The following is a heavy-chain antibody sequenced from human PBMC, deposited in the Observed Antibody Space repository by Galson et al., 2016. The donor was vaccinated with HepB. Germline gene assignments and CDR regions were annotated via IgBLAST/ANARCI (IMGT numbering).Heavy chain of an antibody. Sequence: SLRLSCAASGFTFSHYAIHWVRQAPGKGLEWVAVISYDGSNKYYADSVKGRFTISRDDSKNTLYLQMNSLRAEDTAVYYCASEGSYGDYSFDYWGQGALVTVSS. D-gene: IGHD4-17*01. CDR1: GFTFSHYA. CDR2: ISYDGSNK. J-gene: IGHJ4*02. V-gene: IGHV3-30-3*01. CDR3: ASEGSYGDYSFDY.